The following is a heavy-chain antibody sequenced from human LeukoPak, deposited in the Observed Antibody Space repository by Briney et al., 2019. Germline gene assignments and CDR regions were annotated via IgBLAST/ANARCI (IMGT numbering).Heavy chain of an antibody. CDR3: AKVRTGTNQIDY. CDR2: ISGSGGST. V-gene: IGHV3-23*01. D-gene: IGHD1-1*01. Sequence: GGSPRLSCAASGFTFSSYAMSWVRQAPGKGLEWVSAISGSGGSTYYADSVKGRFTISRDNSKNTLYLQMNSLRAEDTAVYYCAKVRTGTNQIDYWGQGTLVTVSS. J-gene: IGHJ4*02. CDR1: GFTFSSYA.